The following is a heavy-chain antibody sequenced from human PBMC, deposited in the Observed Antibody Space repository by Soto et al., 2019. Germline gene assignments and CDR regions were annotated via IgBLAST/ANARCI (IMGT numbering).Heavy chain of an antibody. J-gene: IGHJ5*02. V-gene: IGHV4-31*03. Sequence: QVQLQESGPGLVKPSQTLSLTCTVSGGSISSGGYYWSWIRQHPGKGLEWIGYIYYSGSTYYNPSLKSRVTISVDTSXNXXXXXXXXXXXXXXXXXYXXRSIFPWGQGTLVTVSS. CDR2: IYYSGST. D-gene: IGHD6-6*01. CDR1: GGSISSGGYY. CDR3: XXRSIFP.